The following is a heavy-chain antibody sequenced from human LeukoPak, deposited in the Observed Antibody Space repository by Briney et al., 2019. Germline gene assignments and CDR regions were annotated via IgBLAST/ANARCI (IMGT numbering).Heavy chain of an antibody. D-gene: IGHD3-10*01. V-gene: IGHV3-21*01. J-gene: IGHJ3*02. CDR1: GFTFTSYS. CDR2: ISSSSTYI. Sequence: GGSLRLSCAASGFTFTSYSMNWVRQAPGEGLEWVSSISSSSTYIYYADSVKGRFTISRDNAKNSLYLQMNSLRTEDTAVYYCAKYKSYGSAADAFDIWGQGTMVTVSS. CDR3: AKYKSYGSAADAFDI.